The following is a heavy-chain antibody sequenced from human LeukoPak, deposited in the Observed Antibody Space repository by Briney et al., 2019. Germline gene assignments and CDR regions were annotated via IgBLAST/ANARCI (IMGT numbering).Heavy chain of an antibody. CDR3: ASRYCSSTRCYQFDY. CDR1: GFIFSSYA. J-gene: IGHJ4*02. V-gene: IGHV3-64*01. D-gene: IGHD2-2*01. CDR2: IGSNGDST. Sequence: GGSLRLSCAASGFIFSSYAMHWVRQAPGKGLEYVSAIGSNGDSTYYANSVKGRFTISRDNSKNTLYLQMGSLRAEDMAVYYCASRYCSSTRCYQFDYWGQGTLVTVSS.